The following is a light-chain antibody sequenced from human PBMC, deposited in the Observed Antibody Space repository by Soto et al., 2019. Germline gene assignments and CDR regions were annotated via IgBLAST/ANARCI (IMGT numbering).Light chain of an antibody. J-gene: IGKJ1*01. Sequence: TQAPDTLSVSPGQRVTRSCRASQSISSYLAWYQQKPRQAPRLLIYDVSTRPTGIPARFRSRGSGTEFTLPISSLQSVDFSLYYCQQYNNRPPWTFGQGTKVDIK. CDR1: QSISSY. CDR2: DVS. V-gene: IGKV3-15*01. CDR3: QQYNNRPPWT.